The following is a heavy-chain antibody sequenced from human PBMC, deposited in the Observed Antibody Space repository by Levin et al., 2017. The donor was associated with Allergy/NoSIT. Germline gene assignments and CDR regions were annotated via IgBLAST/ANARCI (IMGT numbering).Heavy chain of an antibody. Sequence: PGGSLRLSCAASGFTFDDYGMSWVRQAPGKGLEWVSGINWNGGSTGYADSVKGRFTISRDNAKNSLYLQMNSLRAEDTALYHCARDAAPYIAAAGPSWYFELWGRGNLVTVAA. CDR3: ARDAAPYIAAAGPSWYFEL. V-gene: IGHV3-20*01. J-gene: IGHJ2*01. D-gene: IGHD6-13*01. CDR2: INWNGGST. CDR1: GFTFDDYG.